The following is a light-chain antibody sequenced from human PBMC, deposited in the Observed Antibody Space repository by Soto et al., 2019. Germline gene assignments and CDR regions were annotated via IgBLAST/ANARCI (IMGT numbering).Light chain of an antibody. CDR2: RAS. CDR1: SSNIGSNY. Sequence: QLVLTQPPSASGTPGQRVTISCSGSSSNIGSNYVYWYQQVPGTAPRLLMYRASQRPSGVPDRFSGSKSGTSASLAISGLRSEDEADYYCAEWDDTLNGLVFGGGTKLTVL. V-gene: IGLV1-47*01. CDR3: AEWDDTLNGLV. J-gene: IGLJ2*01.